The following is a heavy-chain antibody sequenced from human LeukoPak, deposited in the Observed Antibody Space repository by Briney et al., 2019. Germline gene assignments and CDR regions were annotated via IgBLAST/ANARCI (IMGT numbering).Heavy chain of an antibody. J-gene: IGHJ4*02. CDR3: AREGVGPTQYSFDY. V-gene: IGHV1-2*02. Sequence: GALVKVSCKASGYTFTGYFIHWVRQTPGQGLEWMAWIHPNSGGTNSAQRFQGRVTMTRDTSLNTAYMELSRLRSDDTAVYYCAREGVGPTQYSFDYWGQGTLVAVSS. CDR1: GYTFTGYF. CDR2: IHPNSGGT. D-gene: IGHD1-26*01.